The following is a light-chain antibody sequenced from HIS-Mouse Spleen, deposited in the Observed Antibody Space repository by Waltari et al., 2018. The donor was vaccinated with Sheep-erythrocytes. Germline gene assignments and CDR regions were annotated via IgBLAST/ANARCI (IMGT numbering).Light chain of an antibody. CDR3: QQSYSTPRT. CDR1: QSISSY. CDR2: AAS. V-gene: IGKV1-39*01. Sequence: DIQMTPSPSSLSASVGDRVTITCRASQSISSYLNWYQQKPGKAPKLLIYAASSLQSGVPSRFSGSGSGTECTLTISSLQPEDFATYYCQQSYSTPRTFGQGTKVEIK. J-gene: IGKJ1*01.